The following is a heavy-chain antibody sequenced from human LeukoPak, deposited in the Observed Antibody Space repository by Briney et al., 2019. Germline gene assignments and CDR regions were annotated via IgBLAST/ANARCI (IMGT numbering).Heavy chain of an antibody. J-gene: IGHJ6*02. CDR1: GGTFSSYA. V-gene: IGHV1-69*04. CDR2: IIPILGIA. Sequence: SVKVSCKASGGTFSSYAISWVRQAPGQGLERMGRIIPILGIANYAQKFQGRVTITADKSTSTAYMELSNLRSEDTAVYYCARDRAHPYCGGDCYSGVGYYGMDVWGQGTTVTVSS. CDR3: ARDRAHPYCGGDCYSGVGYYGMDV. D-gene: IGHD2-21*02.